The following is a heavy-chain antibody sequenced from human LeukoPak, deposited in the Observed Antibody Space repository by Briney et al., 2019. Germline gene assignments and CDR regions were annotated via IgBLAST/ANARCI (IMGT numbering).Heavy chain of an antibody. Sequence: PSETLSLTCAVYGGSFSGYYWSWIRQPPGKGLEWIGEINHSGSTNYNPSLKSRVTISVDTSKNQFSLQLNSVTAADTAVYYCARDRPITSNWFDPWGQGTLVTVSS. V-gene: IGHV4-34*01. D-gene: IGHD5-12*01. CDR2: INHSGST. CDR1: GGSFSGYY. CDR3: ARDRPITSNWFDP. J-gene: IGHJ5*02.